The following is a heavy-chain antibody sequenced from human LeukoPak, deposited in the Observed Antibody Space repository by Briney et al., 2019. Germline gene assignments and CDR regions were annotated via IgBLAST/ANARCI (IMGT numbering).Heavy chain of an antibody. V-gene: IGHV1-46*01. J-gene: IGHJ4*02. D-gene: IGHD3-22*01. CDR1: GYTFTSYY. CDR3: ARAGYDTSGYYSY. CDR2: TNPSGGST. Sequence: ASVKVSCKASGYTFTSYYMHWVRQAPGQGLEWMGITNPSGGSTSYAQKFQGRVTVTRDTSTSTVYMELSSLRSEDTALYYCARAGYDTSGYYSYWGQGTLVTVSS.